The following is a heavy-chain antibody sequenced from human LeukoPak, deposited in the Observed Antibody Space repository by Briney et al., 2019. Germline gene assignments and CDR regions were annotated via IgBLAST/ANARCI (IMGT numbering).Heavy chain of an antibody. J-gene: IGHJ4*02. D-gene: IGHD5-18*01. CDR1: GGTFSSYA. CDR3: ARGRGYSYGLYYFDY. V-gene: IGHV1-69*13. CDR2: IIPIFGTA. Sequence: ASVKVSCKASGGTFSSYAISWVRQAPGQGLEWMGGIIPIFGTANYAQKFQGRVTITADESTSTAYMELSGLRSEDTAVYYCARGRGYSYGLYYFDYWGQGTLVTVSS.